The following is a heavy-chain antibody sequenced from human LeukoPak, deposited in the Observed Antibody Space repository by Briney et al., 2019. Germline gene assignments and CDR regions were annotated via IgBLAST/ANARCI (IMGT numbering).Heavy chain of an antibody. CDR3: ARGYSYASYYFDY. CDR2: IIPIFGTA. CDR1: GGTFSSYA. J-gene: IGHJ4*02. Sequence: ASVKVPCKASGGTFSSYAISWVRQAPGQGLEWMGGIIPIFGTANYAQKLQGRVTITADESTSTAYMELSSLRSEDTAVYYCARGYSYASYYFDYWGQGTLVTVSS. V-gene: IGHV1-69*13. D-gene: IGHD5-18*01.